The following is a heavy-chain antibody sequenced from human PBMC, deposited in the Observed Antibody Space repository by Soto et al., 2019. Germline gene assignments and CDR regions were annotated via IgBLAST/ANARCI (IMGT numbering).Heavy chain of an antibody. D-gene: IGHD2-15*01. Sequence: GGSLRLSCAASEFTFSSYGMHWVRQAPGKGLEWVAVISYDGSNKYYADSVKGRFTISRDNSKNTLYLQMNSLRAEDTAVYYCAKAHNIVVVVAVTGLYYGMDVWGQGTTVTVSS. V-gene: IGHV3-30*18. J-gene: IGHJ6*02. CDR3: AKAHNIVVVVAVTGLYYGMDV. CDR2: ISYDGSNK. CDR1: EFTFSSYG.